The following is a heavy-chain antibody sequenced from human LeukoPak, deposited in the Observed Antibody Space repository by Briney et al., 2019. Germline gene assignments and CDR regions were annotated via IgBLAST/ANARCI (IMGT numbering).Heavy chain of an antibody. D-gene: IGHD2-15*01. CDR2: ISHSGNT. J-gene: IGHJ5*02. CDR3: TRGTLHLDT. CDR1: RFSISSGYY. V-gene: IGHV4-38-2*01. Sequence: PETLSLTCAVSRFSISSGYYWGWIRQPPGKGLEWVATISHSGNTYFNPSLQSRVTVSLDTSKNQFSLNVTSVKAADTAMYYCTRGTLHLDTWGQGTLVIVSS.